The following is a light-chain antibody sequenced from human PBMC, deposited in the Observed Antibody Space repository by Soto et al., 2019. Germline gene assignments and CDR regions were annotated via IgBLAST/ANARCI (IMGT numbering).Light chain of an antibody. CDR2: GAS. J-gene: IGKJ4*01. CDR1: QSVSSN. CDR3: QQYNNLPPLT. Sequence: EVVMTQSPATLSVSPGERATLSCTASQSVSSNLAWYQQRPGQAPRLVIYGASTRATGIPARFSGSGSGTEFTLTISSLQSQDFGVYYCQQYNNLPPLTFGGGTKVEIK. V-gene: IGKV3-15*01.